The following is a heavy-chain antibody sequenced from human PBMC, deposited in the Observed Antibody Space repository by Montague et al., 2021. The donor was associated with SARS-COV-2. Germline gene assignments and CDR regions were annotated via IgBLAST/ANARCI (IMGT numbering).Heavy chain of an antibody. V-gene: IGHV3-21*01. CDR3: ARDQQPVLGYYYGMDV. CDR1: GFTFSSYS. Sequence: SLRLSCAASGFTFSSYSMNWVRQAPGKGLEWVSSISSSSSYIYYADSVKGRFTISRDNAKNSLYLQMNSLRAEDTAVYYCARDQQPVLGYYYGMDVWGQGTTVTVSS. J-gene: IGHJ6*02. D-gene: IGHD6-13*01. CDR2: ISSSSSYI.